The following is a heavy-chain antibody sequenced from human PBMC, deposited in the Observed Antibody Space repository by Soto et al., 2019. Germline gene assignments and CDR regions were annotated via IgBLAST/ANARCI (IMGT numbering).Heavy chain of an antibody. CDR3: ARDLRADYYDSSGYLPFGMDV. V-gene: IGHV1-46*01. CDR1: GYTFTSYY. Sequence: ASVKVSCKASGYTFTSYYMHWVRQAPGQWLEWMGIINPSGGSTSYAQKFQGRVTMTRDTSTSTVYMELSSLRSEDTAVYYCARDLRADYYDSSGYLPFGMDVWGQGTTVTVSS. CDR2: INPSGGST. D-gene: IGHD3-22*01. J-gene: IGHJ6*02.